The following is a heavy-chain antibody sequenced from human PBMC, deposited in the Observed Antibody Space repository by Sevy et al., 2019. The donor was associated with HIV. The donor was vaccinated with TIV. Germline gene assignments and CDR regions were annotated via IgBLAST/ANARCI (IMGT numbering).Heavy chain of an antibody. CDR3: VRVALAGFDY. D-gene: IGHD2-8*02. CDR2: ISSSGGSV. V-gene: IGHV3-23*01. J-gene: IGHJ4*02. Sequence: RGSLRLSCAASGFTFISYAVSWVRQAPGKGLEWVSSISSSGGSVYYADSVKGRFTISRDNSKKMVDLEMNSLRAEDTAVYYCVRVALAGFDYWGPGTLVTVSS. CDR1: GFTFISYA.